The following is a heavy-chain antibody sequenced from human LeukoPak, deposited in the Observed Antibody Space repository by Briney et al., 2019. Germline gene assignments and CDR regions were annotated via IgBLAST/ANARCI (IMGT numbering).Heavy chain of an antibody. D-gene: IGHD3-3*01. CDR3: ASGSPYDFWSGYYPSYYYYYYGMDV. CDR1: GGSISSGGYY. J-gene: IGHJ6*02. Sequence: SETLSLTCTVSGGSISSGGYYWSWIRQHPGKGLEWIGYIYYSGSTYYNPSLKSRVTILVDTSKNQFSLKLSSVTAADTAVYYCASGSPYDFWSGYYPSYYYYYYGMDVWGQGTTVTVSS. V-gene: IGHV4-31*03. CDR2: IYYSGST.